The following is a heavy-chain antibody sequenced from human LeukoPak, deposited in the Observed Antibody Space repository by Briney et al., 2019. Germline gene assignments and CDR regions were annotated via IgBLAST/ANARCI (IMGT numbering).Heavy chain of an antibody. D-gene: IGHD4-11*01. V-gene: IGHV1-18*01. CDR1: GYTFTTYG. CDR3: TKVRSGSSNWALRVFDY. J-gene: IGHJ4*02. Sequence: GASVKVSCKSSGYTFTTYGITWVRQAPGQGLEWMGWISTDNGDTNYAQKLQGRVTMTTDTSTSTAYMELRSLRSDDTAVYYCTKVRSGSSNWALRVFDYWGQGALVTVSS. CDR2: ISTDNGDT.